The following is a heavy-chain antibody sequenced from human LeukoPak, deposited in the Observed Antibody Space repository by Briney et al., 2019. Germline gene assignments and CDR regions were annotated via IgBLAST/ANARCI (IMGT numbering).Heavy chain of an antibody. CDR3: ARGRTVVTRRIAFDI. D-gene: IGHD4-23*01. Sequence: ASVKVSCKASGYTFTSYGISWVRQAPGQGLEWMGWISAYNGNTNYAQKLQGRVTMTTDTSTSTAYMELRSLRSDDTAVYYCARGRTVVTRRIAFDIWGQGTMVTVSS. CDR1: GYTFTSYG. J-gene: IGHJ3*02. CDR2: ISAYNGNT. V-gene: IGHV1-18*01.